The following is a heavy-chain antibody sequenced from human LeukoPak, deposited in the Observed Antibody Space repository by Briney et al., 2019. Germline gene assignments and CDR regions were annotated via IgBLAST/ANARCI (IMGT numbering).Heavy chain of an antibody. J-gene: IGHJ6*04. Sequence: SQTLSLTCAISRDSVSSNSAAWNRIRQSPSRGLEWLGRTYYRSKWYNDYAVSVKSRITIDPDTSKNQFSLQLNSVTPEDTAVYYCARETYGYYYYYYGMDVWGKGTMVTVSS. V-gene: IGHV6-1*01. CDR3: ARETYGYYYYYYGMDV. CDR1: RDSVSSNSAA. CDR2: TYYRSKWYN. D-gene: IGHD5-12*01.